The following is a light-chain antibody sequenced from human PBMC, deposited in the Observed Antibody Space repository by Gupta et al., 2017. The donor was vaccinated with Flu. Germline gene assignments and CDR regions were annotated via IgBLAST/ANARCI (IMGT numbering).Light chain of an antibody. CDR2: KIS. J-gene: IGKJ2*01. V-gene: IGKV2-24*01. CDR1: ESLVHSDGNTY. Sequence: DIVMTQTPLSSPVTLGQPASISCRSSESLVHSDGNTYLSWLHQRPGQPPRLLIYKISDRWSGVPDRFSGTGAGTDFTLKISRVEAEDVGIYYCAQAEQSPYTFGQGTKLEIK. CDR3: AQAEQSPYT.